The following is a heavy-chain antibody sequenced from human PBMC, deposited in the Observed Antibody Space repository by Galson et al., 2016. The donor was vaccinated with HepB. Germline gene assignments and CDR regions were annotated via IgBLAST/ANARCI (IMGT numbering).Heavy chain of an antibody. D-gene: IGHD4-11*01. V-gene: IGHV1-8*01. CDR3: ASARNGAHENWFDP. J-gene: IGHJ5*02. CDR2: MNPNSGHT. CDR1: GYTFTSND. Sequence: SVKVSCKASGYTFTSNDINWVRQATGQGLEWMGWMNPNSGHTGYARKFQGRVTMTRNTSISTAYMELSRLRSEDTAVYYCASARNGAHENWFDPWGQGTLVTVSS.